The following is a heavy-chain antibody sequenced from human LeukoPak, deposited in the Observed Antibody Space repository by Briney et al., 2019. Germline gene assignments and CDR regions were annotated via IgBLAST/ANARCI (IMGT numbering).Heavy chain of an antibody. J-gene: IGHJ4*02. V-gene: IGHV4-34*01. CDR2: INHSGST. Sequence: SETLSLTCAVYGGSFSGYYWSWIRQPPGKGLEWIGEINHSGSTNYNPSLKSRVTISVDTSKNQFSLKLSSVTAADTAVYYCAGAYRRQADYLLQFDYWGQGTLVTVSS. CDR1: GGSFSGYY. D-gene: IGHD2/OR15-2a*01. CDR3: AGAYRRQADYLLQFDY.